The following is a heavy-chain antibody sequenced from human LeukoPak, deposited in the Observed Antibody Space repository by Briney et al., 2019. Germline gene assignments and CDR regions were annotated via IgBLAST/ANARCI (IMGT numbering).Heavy chain of an antibody. D-gene: IGHD5-18*01. Sequence: ASVKVSCKASGYTFSGYYMHWVRQAPGQGLEWMGIINPSGGSTNYAQTFQGRLSMTRDTSTSTVYMELSSLRSEDTAVYYCARGAYSYAQDFWGQGTLVTVSS. V-gene: IGHV1-46*01. CDR2: INPSGGST. J-gene: IGHJ4*02. CDR1: GYTFSGYY. CDR3: ARGAYSYAQDF.